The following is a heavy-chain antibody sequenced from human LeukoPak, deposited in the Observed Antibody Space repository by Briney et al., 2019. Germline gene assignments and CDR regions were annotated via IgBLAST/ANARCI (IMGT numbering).Heavy chain of an antibody. D-gene: IGHD6-19*01. CDR3: ATGYSSGWYFDY. CDR1: GASISSFY. CDR2: IYNSGTA. V-gene: IGHV4-59*01. J-gene: IGHJ4*02. Sequence: PSETLSLTCTVSGASISSFYWSWIRQPPGKGLEWIGYIYNSGTANYNPSLKSRVTISVDTSNNQFSLKVSSVTAADTAVYYCATGYSSGWYFDYWGQGTLVTVSS.